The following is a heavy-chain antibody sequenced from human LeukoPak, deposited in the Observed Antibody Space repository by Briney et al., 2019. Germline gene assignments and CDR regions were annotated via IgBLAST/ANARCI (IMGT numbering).Heavy chain of an antibody. CDR1: GYSISSGYY. D-gene: IGHD3-16*01. CDR2: IYHSGSA. V-gene: IGHV4-38-2*01. CDR3: ARGSYDGYNDY. Sequence: SETLSLTCAVSGYSISSGYYWGWIRQPPGKGLEWIGRIYHSGSAYYNPSLKSRVTISVDTSKNQFSLKLSSVTAADTAVYYCARGSYDGYNDYWGQGTLVTVSS. J-gene: IGHJ4*02.